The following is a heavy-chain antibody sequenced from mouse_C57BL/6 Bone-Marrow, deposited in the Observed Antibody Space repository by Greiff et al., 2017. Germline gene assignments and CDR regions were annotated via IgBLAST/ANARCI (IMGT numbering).Heavy chain of an antibody. D-gene: IGHD2-3*01. CDR2: IDPAIGDT. CDR3: SSFDGNYFDF. CDR1: GFNIKDDY. V-gene: IGHV14-4*01. J-gene: IGHJ2*01. Sequence: VQLQQSGAELVRPGASVKLSCTASGFNIKDDYIHWVKQRPEQGLEWIGWIDPAIGDTEYASKFQGKATITSAKSSNTAYLQLSSLTSEDTAVYYCSSFDGNYFDFWGQGTPLTVAS.